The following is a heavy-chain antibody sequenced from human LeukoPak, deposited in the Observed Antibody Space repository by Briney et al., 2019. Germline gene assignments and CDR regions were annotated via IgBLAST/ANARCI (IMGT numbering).Heavy chain of an antibody. CDR2: IYYSGST. CDR1: GGSISSYY. Sequence: SETLSLTCTVSGGSISSYYWSWIRQPPGKGLEWIGYIYYSGSTNYNPSLKSRVTISVDTSKNQFSLKLSSVTAADTAVSYCARVDTAMVVDAFAILGQGKMVTVSS. V-gene: IGHV4-59*01. J-gene: IGHJ3*02. CDR3: ARVDTAMVVDAFAI. D-gene: IGHD5-18*01.